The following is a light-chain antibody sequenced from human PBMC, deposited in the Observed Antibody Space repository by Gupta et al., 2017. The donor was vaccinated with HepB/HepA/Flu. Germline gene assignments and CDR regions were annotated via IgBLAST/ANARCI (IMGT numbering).Light chain of an antibody. CDR2: LGS. CDR1: QSLLHSNGYNY. Sequence: DIVMTQSPLSLPVTPGEPASIPCRSSQSLLHSNGYNYLDWYLQKPGQSPQLLIYLGSNRASGVPDRFSGSGSGTDFTLKISRVEAEDVGVYYCRQALQTPHTFGHGTKVDIK. CDR3: RQALQTPHT. J-gene: IGKJ3*01. V-gene: IGKV2-28*01.